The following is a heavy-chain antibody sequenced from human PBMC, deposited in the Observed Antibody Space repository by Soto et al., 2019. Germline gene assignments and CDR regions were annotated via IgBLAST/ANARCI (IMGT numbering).Heavy chain of an antibody. CDR2: ISYDGTNK. J-gene: IGHJ4*02. CDR1: GFTFSTFA. V-gene: IGHV3-30-3*01. CDR3: AKGIDY. Sequence: GSLRLSCAASGFTFSTFAMHWVRQAPGKGLEWVALISYDGTNKYYADSVKGRFTISRDNSKNTLYLQMNSLRPEDTAFYYCAKGIDYWGQGALVTVS.